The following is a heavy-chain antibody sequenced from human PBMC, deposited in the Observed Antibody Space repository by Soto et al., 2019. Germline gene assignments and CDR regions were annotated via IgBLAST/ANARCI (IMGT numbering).Heavy chain of an antibody. J-gene: IGHJ3*02. V-gene: IGHV3-33*01. D-gene: IGHD7-27*01. Sequence: GGSLRLSCAASGFTFSSYGMHWVRQAPGKGLEWVAVIWYDGSNKYYADSVKGRFTISRDNSKNTLYLQMNSLRAEDTAVYYCASLTGDSGAFDIWGQGTMVTVSS. CDR2: IWYDGSNK. CDR3: ASLTGDSGAFDI. CDR1: GFTFSSYG.